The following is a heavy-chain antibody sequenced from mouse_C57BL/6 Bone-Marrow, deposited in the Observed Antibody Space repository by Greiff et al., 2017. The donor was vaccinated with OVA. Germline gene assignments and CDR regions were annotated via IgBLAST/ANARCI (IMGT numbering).Heavy chain of an antibody. CDR2: ISDGGSYT. J-gene: IGHJ2*01. D-gene: IGHD2-12*01. CDR3: ARVSYNYDPDY. Sequence: EVQGVESGGGLVKPGGSLKLSCAASGFTFSSYAMSWVRQTPEKRLEWVATISDGGSYTYYPDNVKGRFTMPRDNAKNNLYRQMSHLKSEDTAMYYCARVSYNYDPDYWGQGTTLTVSS. V-gene: IGHV5-4*01. CDR1: GFTFSSYA.